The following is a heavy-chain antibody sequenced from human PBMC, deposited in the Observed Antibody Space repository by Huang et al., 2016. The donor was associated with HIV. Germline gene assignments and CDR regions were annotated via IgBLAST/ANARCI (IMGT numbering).Heavy chain of an antibody. D-gene: IGHD6-19*01. J-gene: IGHJ5*02. CDR3: AYQQWLVGGLNH. CDR1: GFAVSSYG. Sequence: EVELVESGGGLVKPGGSLSLSWAASGFAVSSYGMNWVRQAPVKGLGWVAFIGSDISYIYYADSVKGRVTISRDNAKSSIYLQLDSLRAEDTAVYYCAYQQWLVGGLNHWGQGTLVVVSS. V-gene: IGHV3-21*02. CDR2: IGSDISYI.